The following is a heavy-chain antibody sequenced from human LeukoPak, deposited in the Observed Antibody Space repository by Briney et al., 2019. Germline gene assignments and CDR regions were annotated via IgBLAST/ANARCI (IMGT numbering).Heavy chain of an antibody. CDR1: GGSISSGSYY. J-gene: IGHJ4*02. CDR3: ARDRLADGTDY. V-gene: IGHV4-61*02. CDR2: IYTSGST. Sequence: SETLSLTCTVSGGSISSGSYYWSWIRQPAGKGLEWIGRIYTSGSTNYNPSLKSRVTISVDTSKNQFSLKLSSVTAADTAVYYCARDRLADGTDYWGQGTLVTVPS. D-gene: IGHD6-19*01.